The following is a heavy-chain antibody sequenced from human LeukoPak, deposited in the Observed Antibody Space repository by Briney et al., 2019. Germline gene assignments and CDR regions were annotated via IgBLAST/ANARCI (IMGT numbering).Heavy chain of an antibody. CDR3: AREYIAAAGKPGNFDY. J-gene: IGHJ4*02. CDR2: IYYSGST. Sequence: SETLSLTCTVSGGSISSGGYYWSWIRQHPGKGLVWIGYIYYSGSTYYNPSLKSRVTISVDTSKNQFSLKLSSVTAADTAVYYCAREYIAAAGKPGNFDYWGQGTLVTVSS. CDR1: GGSISSGGYY. V-gene: IGHV4-31*03. D-gene: IGHD6-13*01.